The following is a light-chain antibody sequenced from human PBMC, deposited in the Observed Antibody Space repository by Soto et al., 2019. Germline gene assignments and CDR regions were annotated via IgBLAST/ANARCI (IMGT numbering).Light chain of an antibody. CDR2: QTS. CDR3: HQRQSWPRT. V-gene: IGKV3-11*01. Sequence: EIVLTQSPATLSSFPGDRVTLSCRASQYINTRLAWYQHRPGQAPRLLIYQTSIRAAGIQARFSASGSGTDFTLTISDVQPEDFALYYCHQRQSWPRTFGQGTKVDI. CDR1: QYINTR. J-gene: IGKJ1*01.